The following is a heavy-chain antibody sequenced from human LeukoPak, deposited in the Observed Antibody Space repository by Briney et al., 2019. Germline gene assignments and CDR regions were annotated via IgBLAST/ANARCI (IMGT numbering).Heavy chain of an antibody. CDR3: ARDRSGYYYDSSGYKPDSWFDP. J-gene: IGHJ5*02. CDR1: GFTCSSYW. V-gene: IGHV3-23*01. D-gene: IGHD3-22*01. CDR2: ISGSGGST. Sequence: GGSLRLSCAASGFTCSSYWMSWVRQAPGKGLEWVSAISGSGGSTYYADSVKGRFTISRDNAKNSLYLQMNSLRAEDTAVYYCARDRSGYYYDSSGYKPDSWFDPWGQGTLVTVSS.